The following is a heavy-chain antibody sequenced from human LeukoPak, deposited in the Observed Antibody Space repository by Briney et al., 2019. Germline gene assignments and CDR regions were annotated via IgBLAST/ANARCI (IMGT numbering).Heavy chain of an antibody. Sequence: GGSLRLSCAASGFTFDDYGMSWVRQAPGKGLEWVSGINWNGGSTDYADSVKGRFTISRDNAKNSLYLQMNSLRAEDTAVYYCARDQAYQYSSSWYGYYFDYWGQGTLVTVSS. D-gene: IGHD6-13*01. CDR3: ARDQAYQYSSSWYGYYFDY. CDR2: INWNGGST. J-gene: IGHJ4*02. V-gene: IGHV3-20*04. CDR1: GFTFDDYG.